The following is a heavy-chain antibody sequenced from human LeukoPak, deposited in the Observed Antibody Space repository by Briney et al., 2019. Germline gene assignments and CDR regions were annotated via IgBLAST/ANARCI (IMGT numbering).Heavy chain of an antibody. V-gene: IGHV3-7*03. J-gene: IGHJ6*02. CDR1: GFMFSSNW. D-gene: IGHD2-2*01. CDR3: AKSLVAALNYGMDV. CDR2: IKEDGTET. Sequence: TGGSLRLSCAASGFMFSSNWMSWVRLAPGKGLEWVANIKEDGTETYYVDSVKGRFTISRDNAKNSLYLQMNSLRVEDTAVYYCAKSLVAALNYGMDVWGQGTTVTVSS.